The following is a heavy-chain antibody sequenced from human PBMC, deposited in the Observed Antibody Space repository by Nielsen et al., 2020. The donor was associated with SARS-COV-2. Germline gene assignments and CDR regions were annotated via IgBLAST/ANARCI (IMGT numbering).Heavy chain of an antibody. V-gene: IGHV4-30-4*01. CDR2: IYYSGST. D-gene: IGHD7-27*01. CDR3: ARAKLGYYYYGMDV. CDR1: GGSISSGDYY. J-gene: IGHJ6*02. Sequence: LRLSCTVSGGSISSGDYYWSWIRQPPGKGLEWIGYIYYSGSTYYNPSLKSRVTISVDTSKNQFSLKLSSVTAADTAVYYCARAKLGYYYYGMDVWGQGTTVTVSS.